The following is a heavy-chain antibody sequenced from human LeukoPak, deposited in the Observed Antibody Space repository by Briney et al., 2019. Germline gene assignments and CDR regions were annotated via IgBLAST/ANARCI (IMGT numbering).Heavy chain of an antibody. CDR2: MNPNSGNT. J-gene: IGHJ6*02. D-gene: IGHD4-11*01. Sequence: VASVKVSCKASGYTFTSYDINWVRQATGQGLEWMGWMNPNSGNTGYAQKFQGRVIMTRNTSISTAYMELSSLRSEDTAVYYCARSTTVTTYYYYGMDVWGQGTTVTVSS. CDR1: GYTFTSYD. CDR3: ARSTTVTTYYYYGMDV. V-gene: IGHV1-8*01.